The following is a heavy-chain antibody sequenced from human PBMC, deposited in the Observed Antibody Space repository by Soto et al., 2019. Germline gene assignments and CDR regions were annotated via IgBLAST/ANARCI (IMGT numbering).Heavy chain of an antibody. CDR2: INPSGGST. V-gene: IGHV1-46*03. CDR1: GYTFTSYY. Sequence: ASVKVSCKASGYTFTSYYMHWVRQAPGQGLEWMGIINPSGGSTSYAQKFQGRVTMTRDTSTSTVYMELSSLRSEDTAVYYCARADYDFWSGYPYFDYWGQGTLVTVSS. D-gene: IGHD3-3*01. J-gene: IGHJ4*02. CDR3: ARADYDFWSGYPYFDY.